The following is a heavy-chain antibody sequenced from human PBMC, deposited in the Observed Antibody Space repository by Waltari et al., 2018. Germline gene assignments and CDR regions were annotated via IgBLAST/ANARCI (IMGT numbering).Heavy chain of an antibody. Sequence: EVQLAESGGGLVQPGGSLRISCAASGFTVSNNYMSWVRQAPGKGLEWVSLIYSGGYTQDAGAVKGRFTISRDNSKNTLYLQMNSLRVEDTAVYYCARNPRYDSPDWGQGTLVTVSS. D-gene: IGHD3-22*01. CDR2: IYSGGYT. J-gene: IGHJ4*02. CDR3: ARNPRYDSPD. V-gene: IGHV3-66*02. CDR1: GFTVSNNY.